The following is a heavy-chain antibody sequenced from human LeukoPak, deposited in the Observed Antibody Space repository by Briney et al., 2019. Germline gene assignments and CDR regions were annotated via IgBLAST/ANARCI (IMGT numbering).Heavy chain of an antibody. CDR3: ARYRPTVVTDYYYYGMDV. J-gene: IGHJ6*02. D-gene: IGHD4-23*01. V-gene: IGHV1-69*13. Sequence: SVKVSCKASGCTFSSYVISWVRQAPGQGLECMGGMIPIFGTANYAQKFQGRVTITADESTNTAYMELSSLRSEDTAVYYCARYRPTVVTDYYYYGMDVWGQGTTVTVSS. CDR2: MIPIFGTA. CDR1: GCTFSSYV.